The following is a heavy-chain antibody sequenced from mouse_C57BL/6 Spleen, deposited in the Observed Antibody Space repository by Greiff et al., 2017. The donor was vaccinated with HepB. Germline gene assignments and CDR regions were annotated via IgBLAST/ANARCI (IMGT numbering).Heavy chain of an antibody. V-gene: IGHV1-54*01. CDR3: ARYFDV. Sequence: VKVVESGAELVRPGTSVKVSCKASGYAFTNYLIEWVKQRPGQGLEWIGVINPGSGGTNYNEKFKGKATLTADKSSSTAYMQLSSLTSEDSAVYFCARYFDVWGTGTTVTVSS. J-gene: IGHJ1*03. CDR1: GYAFTNYL. CDR2: INPGSGGT.